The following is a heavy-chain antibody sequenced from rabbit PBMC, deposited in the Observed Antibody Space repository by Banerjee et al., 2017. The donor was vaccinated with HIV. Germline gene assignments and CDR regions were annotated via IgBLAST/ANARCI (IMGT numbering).Heavy chain of an antibody. CDR1: GFDFSSYA. D-gene: IGHD5-1*01. Sequence: QEQLKESGGGLVQPGGSLKLSCKASGFDFSSYAITWVRQAPGKGLEYIGYITYRGSAYYASWVNGRFTISRENTQNTLYLQLNSLTAADTATYFCAREFGMGLDLRGPGTLVTVS. V-gene: IGHV1S29*01. J-gene: IGHJ3*01. CDR3: AREFGMGLDL. CDR2: ITYRGSA.